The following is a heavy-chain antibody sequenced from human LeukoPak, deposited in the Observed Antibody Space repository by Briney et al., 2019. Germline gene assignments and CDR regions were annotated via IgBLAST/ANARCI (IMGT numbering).Heavy chain of an antibody. CDR3: ASSVDTAMVTDY. CDR1: GGSFSGYY. CDR2: IYHSGST. Sequence: SETLSLTCAVYGGSFSGYYWSWIRQPPGKGLEWIGYIYHSGSTYYNPSLKSRVAISVDRSKNQFSLKLSSVTAADTAVYYCASSVDTAMVTDYWGQGTLVTVSS. V-gene: IGHV4-34*01. D-gene: IGHD5-18*01. J-gene: IGHJ4*02.